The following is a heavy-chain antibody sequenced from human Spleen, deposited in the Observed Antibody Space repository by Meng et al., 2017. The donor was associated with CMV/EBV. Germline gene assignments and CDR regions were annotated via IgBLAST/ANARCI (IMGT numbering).Heavy chain of an antibody. CDR3: ARSIAARRNFDY. CDR1: GYTVTSYY. J-gene: IGHJ4*02. V-gene: IGHV1-46*01. D-gene: IGHD6-6*01. CDR2: INPSGGST. Sequence: CKTSGYTVTSYYMHWVRQAPGQGLKWMGIINPSGGSTSYAQKFQGRVTMTRDTSTSTVYMELSSLRSEDTAVYYCARSIAARRNFDYWGQGTLVTVSS.